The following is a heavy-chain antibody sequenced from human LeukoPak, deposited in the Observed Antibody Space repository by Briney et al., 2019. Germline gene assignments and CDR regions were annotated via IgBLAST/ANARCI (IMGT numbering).Heavy chain of an antibody. D-gene: IGHD3-10*01. CDR2: IYYSGST. V-gene: IGHV4-31*03. CDR3: ATNFYGSPVPHYFDY. J-gene: IGHJ4*02. CDR1: GGSISSGGYY. Sequence: SETLSLTCTVSGGSISSGGYYWSWIRQHPGKGLEWIGYIYYSGSTYYNPSLKSRVTISVDTSKNQFSLKLSSVTAADTAVYYCATNFYGSPVPHYFDYWGQGTLVTVSS.